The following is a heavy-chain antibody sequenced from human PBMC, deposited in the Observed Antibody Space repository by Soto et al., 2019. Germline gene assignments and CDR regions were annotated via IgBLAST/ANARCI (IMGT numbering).Heavy chain of an antibody. V-gene: IGHV4-59*01. CDR3: ARGGYSSSWYLTYFDP. CDR2: IYYSGST. Sequence: SETLSLTCTVSGGSISSYYWSWIRQPPGKRLEWIGYIYYSGSTNYNPSLKSRVTISEDTSKNQFSLKLSSVTTADTAVYYCARGGYSSSWYLTYFDPWGQGTLVTVSS. D-gene: IGHD6-13*01. CDR1: GGSISSYY. J-gene: IGHJ5*02.